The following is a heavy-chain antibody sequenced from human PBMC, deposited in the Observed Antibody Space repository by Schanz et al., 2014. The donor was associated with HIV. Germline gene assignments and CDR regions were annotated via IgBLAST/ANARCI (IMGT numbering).Heavy chain of an antibody. V-gene: IGHV3-30*18. CDR3: AKAGLFFGQLWLGCFDY. CDR2: ISHKRNND. CDR1: GFTFSTND. J-gene: IGHJ4*02. Sequence: QVQLVESGGGVVQPGRSLRLSCAASGFTFSTNDMHWVRQVPGKGLEWVAVISHKRNNDYYAESVKGRVTISRDNSKNTLYLQMNNLKTEDTAVYYCAKAGLFFGQLWLGCFDYWGQGAQVTVSP. D-gene: IGHD5-18*01.